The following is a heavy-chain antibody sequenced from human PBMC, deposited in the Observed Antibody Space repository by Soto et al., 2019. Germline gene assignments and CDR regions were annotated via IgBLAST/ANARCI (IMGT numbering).Heavy chain of an antibody. CDR1: GFTVSSNY. CDR3: GRDRQQLWPHDAFDI. V-gene: IGHV3-66*01. Sequence: GGSLRLSCAASGFTVSSNYMSWVRQAPGKGLEWVSVIYSGGSTYYADSVKGRFTISRDNSKNTLYLQMNSLRAEDTAVYYCGRDRQQLWPHDAFDIWGQGTMVTVSS. J-gene: IGHJ3*02. D-gene: IGHD5-18*01. CDR2: IYSGGST.